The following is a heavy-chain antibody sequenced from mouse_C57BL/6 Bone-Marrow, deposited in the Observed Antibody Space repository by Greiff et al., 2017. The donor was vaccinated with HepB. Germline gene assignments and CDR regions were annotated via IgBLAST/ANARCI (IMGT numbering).Heavy chain of an antibody. CDR1: GYTFTSYG. J-gene: IGHJ3*01. CDR3: ERAYYDYGWFAY. Sequence: VKLMESGAELARPGASVKLSCKASGYTFTSYGISWVKQRTGKGLEWIGEIYPRSGNAYYNEKFKGKATLTADKSSSTAYMELRRLTSEDSAVYFCERAYYDYGWFAYWGQGTLVTVSA. D-gene: IGHD2-4*01. V-gene: IGHV1-81*01. CDR2: IYPRSGNA.